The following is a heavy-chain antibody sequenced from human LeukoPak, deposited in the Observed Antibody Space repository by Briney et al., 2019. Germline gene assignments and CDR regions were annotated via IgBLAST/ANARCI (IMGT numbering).Heavy chain of an antibody. CDR2: INQDGSDK. D-gene: IGHD5-12*01. CDR1: GLTFSIHW. V-gene: IGHV3-7*01. CDR3: ARDPYSGHYGNDYYYYMDV. Sequence: RGSLRLSCAASGLTFSIHWMNWVRQAPGKGLECVANINQDGSDKYYVDSVKGRFTISRDNAKSSLYLQMNNLRAEDTAVYYCARDPYSGHYGNDYYYYMDVWGKGTTVTISS. J-gene: IGHJ6*03.